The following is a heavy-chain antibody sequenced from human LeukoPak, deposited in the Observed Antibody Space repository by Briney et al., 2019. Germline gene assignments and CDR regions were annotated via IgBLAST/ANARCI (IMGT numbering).Heavy chain of an antibody. CDR2: IYHSGST. V-gene: IGHV4-30-2*05. CDR3: ARNRGGYNSFDY. CDR1: GGSISSGGYS. J-gene: IGHJ4*02. Sequence: SETLSLTCTVSGGSISSGGYSWSWIRQPPGKGLEWIGYIYHSGSTYYNPSLRSRVTISVDTSKNHFSLKLSSVTAADTAVYYCARNRGGYNSFDYWGQGTLVTVSS. D-gene: IGHD5-24*01.